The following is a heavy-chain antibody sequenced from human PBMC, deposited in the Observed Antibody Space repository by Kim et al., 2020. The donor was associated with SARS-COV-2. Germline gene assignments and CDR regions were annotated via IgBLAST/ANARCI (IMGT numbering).Heavy chain of an antibody. V-gene: IGHV5-10-1*01. Sequence: CSPSFQGHVTISADKSISTAYLQWSSLKASDTAMYYCARQAYCGGDCSDYWGQGTLVTVSS. J-gene: IGHJ4*02. D-gene: IGHD2-21*01. CDR3: ARQAYCGGDCSDY.